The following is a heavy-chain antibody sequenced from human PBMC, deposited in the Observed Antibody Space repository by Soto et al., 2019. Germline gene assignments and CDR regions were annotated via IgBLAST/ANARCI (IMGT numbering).Heavy chain of an antibody. CDR3: ASLGPLGATPLDY. CDR2: IYSSENT. D-gene: IGHD1-26*01. Sequence: SETLSLTCTVSGGSVSSSSYSWGWIRQSPGKGLEWIGTIYSSENTYYNPSLKSRVTISLDKSKSQFFLHLKSVTAADTAVYYCASLGPLGATPLDYWGHGTLVTVSS. J-gene: IGHJ4*01. CDR1: GGSVSSSSYS. V-gene: IGHV4-39*07.